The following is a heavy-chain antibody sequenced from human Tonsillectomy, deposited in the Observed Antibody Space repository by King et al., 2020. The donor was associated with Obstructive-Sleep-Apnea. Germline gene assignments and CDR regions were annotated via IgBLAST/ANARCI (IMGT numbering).Heavy chain of an antibody. J-gene: IGHJ5*02. D-gene: IGHD3-22*01. Sequence: VQLVESGGGLVQPGGSLRLSCAASGFTFSSYSMNWVRQAPGKGLEWVSYITSISSTIYYADSVKGRFTISRDNAKNSLYLQMNSLRVQDTAVYYCARDSSGYSPWGQGTLVTVSS. CDR1: GFTFSSYS. CDR3: ARDSSGYSP. CDR2: ITSISSTI. V-gene: IGHV3-48*04.